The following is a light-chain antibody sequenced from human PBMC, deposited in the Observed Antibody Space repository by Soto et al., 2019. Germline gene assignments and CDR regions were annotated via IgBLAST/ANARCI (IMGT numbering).Light chain of an antibody. CDR3: QQYATSPPRT. Sequence: EIVLTQSPGTLPLSPGERVTLSCRAGQSVLSNYVAWYQQKPGQAPRPIIYGASSRATSIPDRFSGSGSGTDFTLTISRLETEAFGVYDDQQYATSPPRTFGQGTKVDI. CDR1: QSVLSNY. V-gene: IGKV3-20*01. J-gene: IGKJ1*01. CDR2: GAS.